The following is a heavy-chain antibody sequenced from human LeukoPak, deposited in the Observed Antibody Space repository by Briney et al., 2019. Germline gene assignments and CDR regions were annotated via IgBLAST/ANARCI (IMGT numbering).Heavy chain of an antibody. CDR2: IKQDGSAK. Sequence: GGSLRLSCAASGFTFNRYWMSWVRQAPGKELQWVANIKQDGSAKYYVDSVKGRFTISRDNAKNSLYLQMNSLRAEDTAVYYCARVEASGYDYGAFDYWGQGTLVTVS. CDR1: GFTFNRYW. CDR3: ARVEASGYDYGAFDY. V-gene: IGHV3-7*01. J-gene: IGHJ4*02. D-gene: IGHD5-12*01.